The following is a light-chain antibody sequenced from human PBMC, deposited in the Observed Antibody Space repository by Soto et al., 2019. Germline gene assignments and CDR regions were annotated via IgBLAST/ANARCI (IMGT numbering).Light chain of an antibody. J-gene: IGLJ1*01. V-gene: IGLV2-14*01. Sequence: QSALTQPASVSGSPGQSITIACTGTSSDIGGYNFVSWYQQHPGKAPKLLIYDVGNRPSGVSNRFSGSKSGNTASLTISGLQAEDEAHYSGYSYRTVSTYVFGTGTKLTVL. CDR1: SSDIGGYNF. CDR2: DVG. CDR3: YSYRTVSTYV.